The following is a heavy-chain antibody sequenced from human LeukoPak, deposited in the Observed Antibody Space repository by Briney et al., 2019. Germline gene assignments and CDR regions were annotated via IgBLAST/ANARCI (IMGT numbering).Heavy chain of an antibody. Sequence: WEPLSLKCAVYGGTFSNYYRSWIRETPGKGMEWIVEINDNGRNNYNPSLMSRVTVSVDTSKNQFSLRLTSVTATDTAVYYCARRWNYGRNYYIDVWGKGATVSVSS. V-gene: IGHV4-34*01. CDR1: GGTFSNYY. D-gene: IGHD1-7*01. J-gene: IGHJ6*03. CDR2: INDNGRN. CDR3: ARRWNYGRNYYIDV.